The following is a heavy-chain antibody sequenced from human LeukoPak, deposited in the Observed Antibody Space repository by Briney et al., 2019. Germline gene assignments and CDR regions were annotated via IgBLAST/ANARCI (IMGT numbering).Heavy chain of an antibody. D-gene: IGHD2-2*01. J-gene: IGHJ6*02. V-gene: IGHV4-59*01. CDR3: ARVGGTNYHYYGMDV. CDR1: GGSISSYY. CDR2: IYDSGST. Sequence: SETLSLTCTVSGGSISSYYWSWIRQPPGKGLEWIGYIYDSGSTNYNPSLKSRVTISVDTSKNQFSLKLSSVTAADTAVYYCARVGGTNYHYYGMDVWGQGTTVTVSS.